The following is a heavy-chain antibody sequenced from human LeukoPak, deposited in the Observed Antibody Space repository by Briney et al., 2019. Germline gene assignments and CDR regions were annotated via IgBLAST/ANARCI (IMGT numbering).Heavy chain of an antibody. V-gene: IGHV4-4*07. D-gene: IGHD2/OR15-2a*01. J-gene: IGHJ4*02. CDR3: AREALIEGFYYFMDV. CDR2: FYSSVNT. CDR1: GGSISSYY. Sequence: SETLSLTCTVSGGSISSYYWSWIRQPAGKGLEWIGRFYSSVNTNYNPSLKSRVTMSVDTSQNQFSLKLSSVTAADTAVYYCAREALIEGFYYFMDVWGQGTLVTVSS.